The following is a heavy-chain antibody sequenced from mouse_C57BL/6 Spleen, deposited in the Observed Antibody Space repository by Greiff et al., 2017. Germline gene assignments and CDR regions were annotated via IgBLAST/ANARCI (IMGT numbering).Heavy chain of an antibody. CDR2: IHPNSGST. V-gene: IGHV1-64*01. J-gene: IGHJ2*01. Sequence: VQLQQPGAELVKPGASVKLSCKASGYTFTSYWMHWVKQRPGQGLEWIGMIHPNSGSTNYNEKFKSKATLTVDKSSSTAYMQLSSLTSEDSAVYYCARSRGSVHYFDYWGQGTTLTVSS. D-gene: IGHD1-1*01. CDR1: GYTFTSYW. CDR3: ARSRGSVHYFDY.